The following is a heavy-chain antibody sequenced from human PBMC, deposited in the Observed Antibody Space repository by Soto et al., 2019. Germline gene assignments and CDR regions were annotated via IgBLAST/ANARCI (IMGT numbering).Heavy chain of an antibody. D-gene: IGHD3-22*01. V-gene: IGHV1-69*13. CDR1: GGTFSSYA. CDR3: ARASSYYDGSGSWPRGWFEP. J-gene: IGHJ5*02. Sequence: SVKVSCKASGGTFSSYAISWVRQAPGQGLEWMGGIIPIFGTANYAQKFQGRVTITADESTSTAYMELSSLRSEDTAVYYCARASSYYDGSGSWPRGWFEPWGQGTLVTFSS. CDR2: IIPIFGTA.